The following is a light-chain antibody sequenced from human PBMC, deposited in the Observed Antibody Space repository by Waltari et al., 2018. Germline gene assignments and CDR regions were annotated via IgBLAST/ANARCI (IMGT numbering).Light chain of an antibody. CDR3: SSYTSSSTLV. CDR1: ISDVGGYNY. V-gene: IGLV2-14*01. J-gene: IGLJ2*01. Sequence: QSALTQPASVSGSPGQSITISCTGTISDVGGYNYVSWYQPHPGKTPKLMISEVSNRPSGVSNRFSGSKSGNTASLTISGLQAEDEADYYCSSYTSSSTLVFGGGTKLTVL. CDR2: EVS.